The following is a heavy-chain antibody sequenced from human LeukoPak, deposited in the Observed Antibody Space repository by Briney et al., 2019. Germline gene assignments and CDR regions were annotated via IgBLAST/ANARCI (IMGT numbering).Heavy chain of an antibody. Sequence: GGSLRLSCAASGFTFSSYGMSWVRQAPGKGLEWVSAISGSGGSTYYADSVKGRFTISRDNSKNTLYLQMNSLRAEDTAVYYCATTLHKLRYFDWLPPWGQGTLVTVSS. CDR3: ATTLHKLRYFDWLPP. CDR1: GFTFSSYG. D-gene: IGHD3-9*01. CDR2: ISGSGGST. V-gene: IGHV3-23*01. J-gene: IGHJ5*02.